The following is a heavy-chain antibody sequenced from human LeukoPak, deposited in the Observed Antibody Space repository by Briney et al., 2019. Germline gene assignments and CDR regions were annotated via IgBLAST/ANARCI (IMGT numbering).Heavy chain of an antibody. D-gene: IGHD3-16*02. V-gene: IGHV1-8*03. CDR1: GYTFTSYG. CDR2: MNPNSGNT. J-gene: IGHJ4*02. Sequence: ASVKVSCKASGYTFTSYGINWVRQATGQGLEWMGWMNPNSGNTGYAQKFQGRVTITRNTSISTAYMELSSLRSEDTAVYYCARVNYDYVWGSYRPLDYWGQGTLVTVSS. CDR3: ARVNYDYVWGSYRPLDY.